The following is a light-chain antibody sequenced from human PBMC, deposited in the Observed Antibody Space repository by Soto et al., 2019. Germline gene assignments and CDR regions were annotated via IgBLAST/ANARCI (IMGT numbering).Light chain of an antibody. V-gene: IGKV1-6*01. CDR1: QAITNN. CDR2: AAN. J-gene: IGKJ3*01. CDR3: LQRYDFPFT. Sequence: AIQMTQSPSSLSASVGDRVTMTCRASQAITNNVDWFQQKPGTAPKLLIYAANSLQTGVPPRFSGSGYGKDFTLTITSLQPEDFATYFCLQRYDFPFTFGPGTKVDMK.